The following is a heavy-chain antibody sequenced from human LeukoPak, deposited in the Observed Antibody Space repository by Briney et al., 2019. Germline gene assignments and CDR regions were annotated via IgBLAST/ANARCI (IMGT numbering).Heavy chain of an antibody. Sequence: GGSLRLSCAASGFTFSSYAMSWVRQAPGKGLEGVSAISGSGGSTYYADSVKGRFTISRDNSKNTLYLQMNSLRPEDTAVYYCAKQGLVPATAGDWGQGTLVTVSS. J-gene: IGHJ4*02. CDR2: ISGSGGST. D-gene: IGHD2-2*01. CDR3: AKQGLVPATAGD. V-gene: IGHV3-23*01. CDR1: GFTFSSYA.